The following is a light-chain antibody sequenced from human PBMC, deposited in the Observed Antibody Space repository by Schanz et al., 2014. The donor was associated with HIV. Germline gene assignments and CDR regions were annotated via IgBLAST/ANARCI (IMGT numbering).Light chain of an antibody. CDR2: DNN. V-gene: IGLV6-57*03. Sequence: FMLTQPHSVSESPGKTVTISCTRSSGSIASNYVQWYQQRPGSAPTSVIFDNNQRPSGVSGRFSGSIDSSSNSASLTISGLRTEDEADYYCQSYDNTNPGVFGGGTKLTVL. J-gene: IGLJ3*02. CDR3: QSYDNTNPGV. CDR1: SGSIASNY.